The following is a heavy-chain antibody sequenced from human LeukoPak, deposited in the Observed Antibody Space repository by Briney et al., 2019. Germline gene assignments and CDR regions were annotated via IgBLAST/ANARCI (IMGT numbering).Heavy chain of an antibody. CDR2: IYYSGST. D-gene: IGHD4-17*01. J-gene: IGHJ4*02. CDR3: ARGLSTVTTIDY. V-gene: IGHV4-59*01. CDR1: GGSISSYY. Sequence: SETLSLTCTVSGGSISSYYWSWIRQPPGKGLEWIGYIYYSGSTNYNPPLKSRVTISVDTSKNQFSLKLSSVTAADTALYYCARGLSTVTTIDYWGQGTLVTVSS.